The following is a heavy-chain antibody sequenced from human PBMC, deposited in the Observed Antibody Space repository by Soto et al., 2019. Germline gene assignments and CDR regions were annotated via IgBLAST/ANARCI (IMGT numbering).Heavy chain of an antibody. CDR1: GGSLFTYY. Sequence: SETLSLTCTVSGGSLFTYYWSWIRQPPGKGLEWIAYVHSSGSANYNPSLNSRVTISPDTSRNQFSLKLGSVTAADTAVYYCASTQDMGYMDVWGKGTTVTVSS. V-gene: IGHV4-4*08. J-gene: IGHJ6*03. CDR3: ASTQDMGYMDV. D-gene: IGHD2-15*01. CDR2: VHSSGSA.